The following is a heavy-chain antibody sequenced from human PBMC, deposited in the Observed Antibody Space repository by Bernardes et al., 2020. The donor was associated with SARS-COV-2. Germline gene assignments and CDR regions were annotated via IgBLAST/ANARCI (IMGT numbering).Heavy chain of an antibody. CDR1: RGSISSVDYY. D-gene: IGHD7-27*01. CDR3: ARGGLLAGNYYYYYGMDV. Sequence: SETLSLTCTVSRGSISSVDYYWSWLLQPPGKGLEWIGYIYYSGITYYNPSLKSRVTISVDTSKNQFSLKLSSVTAADTAVYYCARGGLLAGNYYYYYGMDVWGQGTTVTVSS. J-gene: IGHJ6*02. V-gene: IGHV4-30-4*01. CDR2: IYYSGIT.